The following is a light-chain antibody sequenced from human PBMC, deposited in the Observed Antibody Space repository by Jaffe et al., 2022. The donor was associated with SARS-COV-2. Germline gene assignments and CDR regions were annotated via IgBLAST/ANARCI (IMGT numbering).Light chain of an antibody. CDR3: SSYAGSNNWV. J-gene: IGLJ3*02. V-gene: IGLV2-8*01. Sequence: QSALTQPPSASGSPGQSVTISCTGTSSDVVVYNYVSWYQHHPGKAPKLMIYEVSKRPSGVPDRFSGSKSGNTASLTVSGLQAEDEADYYCSSYAGSNNWVFGGGTKLTVL. CDR2: EVS. CDR1: SSDVVVYNY.